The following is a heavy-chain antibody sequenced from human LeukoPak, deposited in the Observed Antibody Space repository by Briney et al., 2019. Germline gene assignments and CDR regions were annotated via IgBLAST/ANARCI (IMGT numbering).Heavy chain of an antibody. CDR1: GFTFSSYW. J-gene: IGHJ4*02. D-gene: IGHD1-7*01. CDR2: IKQDGSEN. Sequence: GGSLRLSCAASGFTFSSYWMSWVRQAPGRGLEWVANIKQDGSENYFVDSVKGRFTISRDNAKNSLYLQMNSLRAEDTAVYYCARDPGSTGGRGFDYWGQGTLVTVSS. V-gene: IGHV3-7*01. CDR3: ARDPGSTGGRGFDY.